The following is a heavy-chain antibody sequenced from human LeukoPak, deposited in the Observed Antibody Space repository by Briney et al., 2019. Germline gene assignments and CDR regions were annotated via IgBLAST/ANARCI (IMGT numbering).Heavy chain of an antibody. J-gene: IGHJ4*02. CDR3: AKAGSPVRLLWFGEFLYYFDY. D-gene: IGHD3-10*01. V-gene: IGHV3-23*01. CDR1: GFTFSSYA. CDR2: ISGSGGST. Sequence: GGSLRLSCAASGFTFSSYAMSWVRQAPGKGLEWVSAISGSGGSTYYADSVKGRFTISRDNSKNTLYLQMNSLRADDTAVYYCAKAGSPVRLLWFGEFLYYFDYWGQGTLVTVSS.